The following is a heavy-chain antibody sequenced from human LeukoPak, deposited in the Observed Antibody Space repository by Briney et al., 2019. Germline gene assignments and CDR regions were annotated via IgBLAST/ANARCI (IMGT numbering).Heavy chain of an antibody. Sequence: ASVKVSCKASGYTFTRYYMHWVRQAPGQGLEWMGIVNPSGGSTSYAQKFQGRVTMTRDTSTSTVYMELSSLRSEDTAVYYCARAGDTAMVRSPYNYWGQGTLVTVSS. CDR2: VNPSGGST. CDR3: ARAGDTAMVRSPYNY. V-gene: IGHV1-46*01. CDR1: GYTFTRYY. J-gene: IGHJ4*02. D-gene: IGHD5-18*01.